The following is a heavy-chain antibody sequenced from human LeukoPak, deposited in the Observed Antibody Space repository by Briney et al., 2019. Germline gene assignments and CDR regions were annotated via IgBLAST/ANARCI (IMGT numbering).Heavy chain of an antibody. Sequence: GGSLRLSCAASGFTFSSYGMHWVRQAPGKGLEWVAFIRYDGSNKYYADSVKGRFTISRDNSKNTLYLQMNSLRAEDTAVYYCAKDFYGDGEYYYYMDVWGKGTTVTVSS. D-gene: IGHD2/OR15-2a*01. CDR1: GFTFSSYG. J-gene: IGHJ6*03. CDR2: IRYDGSNK. V-gene: IGHV3-30*02. CDR3: AKDFYGDGEYYYYMDV.